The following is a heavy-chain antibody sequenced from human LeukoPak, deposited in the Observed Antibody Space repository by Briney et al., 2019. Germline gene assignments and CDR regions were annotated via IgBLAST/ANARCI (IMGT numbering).Heavy chain of an antibody. V-gene: IGHV3-21*01. CDR2: ISSSSYI. J-gene: IGHJ4*02. D-gene: IGHD1-26*01. CDR1: GFTFSSYS. Sequence: GGSLRLSCAASGFTFSSYSMNWVRQAPGKGLEWVSSISSSSYIYYADSVKGRFTISRDNAKNSLYLQMNSLRAEDTAVYYCARATRGSPGIPDYWGQGTLVTVSS. CDR3: ARATRGSPGIPDY.